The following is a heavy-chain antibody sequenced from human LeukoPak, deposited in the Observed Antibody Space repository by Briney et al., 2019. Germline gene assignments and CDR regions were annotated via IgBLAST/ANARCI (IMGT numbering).Heavy chain of an antibody. D-gene: IGHD3-22*01. CDR1: AYTFTSYD. CDR2: ISTYNDKT. J-gene: IGHJ4*02. CDR3: ARHGVWDTSGYLRRGFDY. V-gene: IGHV1-18*01. Sequence: ASVKVSCKTSAYTFTSYDISWVRQAPGQGLEWMGWISTYNDKTNYAQNVQGRVTMTTDTSTNTAYMELRSLRSDDTAVYYCARHGVWDTSGYLRRGFDYWGQGTLVTVSS.